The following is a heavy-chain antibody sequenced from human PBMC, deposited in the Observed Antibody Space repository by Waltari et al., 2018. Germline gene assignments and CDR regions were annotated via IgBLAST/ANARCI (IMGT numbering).Heavy chain of an antibody. V-gene: IGHV1-18*01. CDR1: GSTFTSYA. CDR3: ARGRGRGWFDP. Sequence: QVQLVQSGAGVKKPGASVQVSCKASGSTFTSYAVSWVRQAPGQGLEWMGWLSAYNGNTNYAQKLQGRVTMTTETSTSTAYMELRSLRSDDTAVYYCARGRGRGWFDPWGQGTLVTVSS. D-gene: IGHD3-10*01. CDR2: LSAYNGNT. J-gene: IGHJ5*02.